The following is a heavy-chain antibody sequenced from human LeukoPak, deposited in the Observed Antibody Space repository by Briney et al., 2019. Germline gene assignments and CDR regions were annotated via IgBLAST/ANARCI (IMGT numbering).Heavy chain of an antibody. CDR3: PTIRGYTSSWPFDY. Sequence: GGSLRLSCAASGFTFSHAWMSWVRQAPGKGLEWVGRIKSKTDGGTTDYAAPVKGRFTISRDDSENTLYLQMNSLKSEDTAVYYCPTIRGYTSSWPFDYWGQGALVTVSS. CDR2: IKSKTDGGTT. V-gene: IGHV3-15*01. CDR1: GFTFSHAW. D-gene: IGHD6-13*01. J-gene: IGHJ4*02.